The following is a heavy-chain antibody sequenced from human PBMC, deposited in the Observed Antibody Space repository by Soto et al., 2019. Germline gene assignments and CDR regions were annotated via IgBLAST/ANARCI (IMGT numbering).Heavy chain of an antibody. CDR1: GFTFTRYS. CDR2: ISSTTNYI. Sequence: GGSLSLSCGASGFTFTRYSMNWVRPTPGKGLEWVSSISSTTNYIYYGDSMKGRFTISRDNAKNSLYLEMNSLRAEDTAVYYCARESEDLTSNFDYWGQGTLVT. J-gene: IGHJ4*02. CDR3: ARESEDLTSNFDY. V-gene: IGHV3-21*06.